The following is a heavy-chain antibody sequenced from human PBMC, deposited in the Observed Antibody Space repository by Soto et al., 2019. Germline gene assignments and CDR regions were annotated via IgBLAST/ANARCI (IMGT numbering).Heavy chain of an antibody. V-gene: IGHV4-59*01. D-gene: IGHD3-10*01. CDR1: SDSMTSYY. Sequence: NPSETLSLTCPVSSDSMTSYYWSWIRQPPGKGLECIGYIYHSGITNYNPSLKSRVTISLDTSKTQFSLRLSFVTAADTAVYYCARMSLFYFFDSWGQGTLVTVSS. J-gene: IGHJ4*01. CDR3: ARMSLFYFFDS. CDR2: IYHSGIT.